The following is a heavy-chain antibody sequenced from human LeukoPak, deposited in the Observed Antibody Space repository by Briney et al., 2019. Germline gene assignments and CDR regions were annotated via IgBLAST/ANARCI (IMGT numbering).Heavy chain of an antibody. V-gene: IGHV1-69*13. J-gene: IGHJ4*02. CDR3: ARAPDSGYDPGPFDY. CDR1: GGTFSSYA. D-gene: IGHD5-12*01. CDR2: IIPIFGTA. Sequence: GASVKVSCKASGGTFSSYAISWVRQAPGQGLEWMGGIIPIFGTANYAQKFQGRVTITADESTSTAYMELSSLRSEDTAVYYCARAPDSGYDPGPFDYWGQGTLVTVSS.